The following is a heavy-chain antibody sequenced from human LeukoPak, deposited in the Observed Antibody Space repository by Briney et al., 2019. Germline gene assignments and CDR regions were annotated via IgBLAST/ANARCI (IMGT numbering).Heavy chain of an antibody. V-gene: IGHV3-21*01. D-gene: IGHD6-13*01. CDR1: GFTFSSYA. CDR2: ISSSSSYI. J-gene: IGHJ4*02. Sequence: PGGSLRLSCAASGFTFSSYAMSWVRQAPGKGLEWVSSISSSSSYIYYADSVKGRFTISRDNAKNSLYLQMNSLRAEDTAVYYCAREAGSSSWTYDYWGQGTLVTVSS. CDR3: AREAGSSSWTYDY.